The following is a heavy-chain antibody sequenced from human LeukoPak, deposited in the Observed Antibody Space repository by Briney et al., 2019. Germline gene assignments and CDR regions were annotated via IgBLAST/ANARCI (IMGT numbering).Heavy chain of an antibody. Sequence: SETLSLTCTVSGGSISSYYWSWIRQPAGKGLEWIGRIYTSGSTNYNPSLKSRVTMSVDTSKNQFSLKLSSVTAADTAVYYCARDRGYCSGGSCYNWFDPWGQEPWSPSPQ. V-gene: IGHV4-4*07. CDR3: ARDRGYCSGGSCYNWFDP. CDR1: GGSISSYY. D-gene: IGHD2-15*01. J-gene: IGHJ5*02. CDR2: IYTSGST.